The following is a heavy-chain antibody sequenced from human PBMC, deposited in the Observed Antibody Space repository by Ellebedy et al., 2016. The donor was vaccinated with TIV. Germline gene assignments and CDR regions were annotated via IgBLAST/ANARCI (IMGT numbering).Heavy chain of an antibody. D-gene: IGHD1-20*01. J-gene: IGHJ4*02. Sequence: SETLSLTXAVYGGSFSGYYWSWIRQPPGKGLEWIGEINHSGSTNYNPSLKSRVTISVDTSKNQFSLKLSSVTAADTAVYYCARTRTVTGTDFDYWGQGTLVTVSS. CDR3: ARTRTVTGTDFDY. CDR2: INHSGST. CDR1: GGSFSGYY. V-gene: IGHV4-34*01.